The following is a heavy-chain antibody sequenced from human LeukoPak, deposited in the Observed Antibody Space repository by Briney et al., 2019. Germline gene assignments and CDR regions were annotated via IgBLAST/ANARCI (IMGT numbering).Heavy chain of an antibody. D-gene: IGHD5-24*01. CDR1: GYTFTSYD. CDR3: ARIELDSSYYYYMDV. CDR2: MNPNSGNT. Sequence: GASVKVSCKASGYTFTSYDINWVRQATGQGLEWMGWMNPNSGNTGYAQKFQGRVTITRNTSISTAYMELSSPRSEDTAVYYCARIELDSSYYYYMDVWGKGTTVSVSS. J-gene: IGHJ6*03. V-gene: IGHV1-8*03.